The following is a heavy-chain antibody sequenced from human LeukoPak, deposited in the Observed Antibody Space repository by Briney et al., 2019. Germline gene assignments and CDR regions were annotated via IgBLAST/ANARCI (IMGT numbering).Heavy chain of an antibody. J-gene: IGHJ4*02. D-gene: IGHD3-10*01. CDR1: GFTSSSYW. CDR3: AREYGSGGFRY. Sequence: GGSLRLSCAASGFTSSSYWMSWVRQAPGKGLEWVANIKQDGSEKYYVDSVKGRFTISRDNAKNSLYLQMNSLRAEDTAVYYCAREYGSGGFRYWGQGTLVTVSS. CDR2: IKQDGSEK. V-gene: IGHV3-7*01.